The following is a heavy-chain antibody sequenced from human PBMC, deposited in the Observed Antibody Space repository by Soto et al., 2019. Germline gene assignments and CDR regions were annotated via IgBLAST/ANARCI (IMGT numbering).Heavy chain of an antibody. CDR2: IYYTGGA. Sequence: SETLCLTCTVSGDSISTRSNYWAWIRQPPGKGLEWIGSIYYTGGAYYNPSLKSRVTLFLDTSKNQFSLNLNSVTAADTAVYYCAREGPPIRAHNPTEYLQQRGQGNPVTVSS. J-gene: IGHJ1*01. CDR1: GDSISTRSNY. V-gene: IGHV4-39*02. CDR3: AREGPPIRAHNPTEYLQQ.